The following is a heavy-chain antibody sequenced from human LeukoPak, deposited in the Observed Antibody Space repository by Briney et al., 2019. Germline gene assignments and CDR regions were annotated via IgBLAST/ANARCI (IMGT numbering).Heavy chain of an antibody. V-gene: IGHV4-39*07. CDR2: INHSGST. J-gene: IGHJ4*02. Sequence: PSETLSLTCTVSGGSISSSSYYWGWIRQPPGKGLEWIGEINHSGSTNYNPSLKSRVTISVDTSKNQFSLKLSSVTAADTAVYYRARGRGSGSYYTLDYWGQGTLVTVSS. CDR3: ARGRGSGSYYTLDY. D-gene: IGHD3-10*01. CDR1: GGSISSSSYY.